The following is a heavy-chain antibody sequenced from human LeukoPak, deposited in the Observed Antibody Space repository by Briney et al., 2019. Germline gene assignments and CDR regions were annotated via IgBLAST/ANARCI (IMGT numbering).Heavy chain of an antibody. J-gene: IGHJ2*01. CDR1: GFTFSSYA. D-gene: IGHD3-3*01. Sequence: GGSLRLSCAASGFTFSSYAMSWVRQTPRKGLEWVSSISGSGGSTNYADSVTGRFTISGGNSNNTLYLQMNSLRADDTAVYYCAKDGLRFLEWYLGYFDLWGRGTLVTVSS. V-gene: IGHV3-23*01. CDR3: AKDGLRFLEWYLGYFDL. CDR2: ISGSGGST.